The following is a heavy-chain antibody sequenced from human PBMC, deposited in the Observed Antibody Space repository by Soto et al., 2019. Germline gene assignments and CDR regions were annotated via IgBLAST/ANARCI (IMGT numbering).Heavy chain of an antibody. V-gene: IGHV4-34*01. CDR2: INHSGST. D-gene: IGHD6-19*01. CDR3: AREGSPGRLSSGWPDY. CDR1: GGSFSGYY. Sequence: SETLSLTCAVYGGSFSGYYWSWIRQPPGKGLEWIGEINHSGSTNYNPSLKSRVTISVDTSKNQFSLKLSSVTAADTAVYYCAREGSPGRLSSGWPDYWGQGTLVTVSS. J-gene: IGHJ4*02.